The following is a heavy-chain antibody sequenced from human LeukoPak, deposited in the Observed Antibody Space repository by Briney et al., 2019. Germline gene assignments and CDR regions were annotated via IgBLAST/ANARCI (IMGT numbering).Heavy chain of an antibody. D-gene: IGHD3-3*01. CDR1: GFTFSSYW. J-gene: IGHJ4*02. Sequence: GGSLRLSCAASGFTFSSYWMHWVRQAPGKGLVWVSRINSDGSSTNYADSVKGRFTISRDNAKNTLYLQMNSLRADDTAVYYCARDRDFWSGVNFDYWGQGTLVTVSS. CDR2: INSDGSST. V-gene: IGHV3-74*01. CDR3: ARDRDFWSGVNFDY.